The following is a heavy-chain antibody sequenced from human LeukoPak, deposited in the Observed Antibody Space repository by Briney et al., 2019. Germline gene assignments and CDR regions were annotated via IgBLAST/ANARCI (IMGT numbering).Heavy chain of an antibody. V-gene: IGHV3-21*01. CDR1: GLTFSRYS. CDR3: VRDGDVVVVTATLDY. J-gene: IGHJ4*02. D-gene: IGHD2-21*02. CDR2: ISSSSSYI. Sequence: GGSLRLSCAASGLTFSRYSMNWVRQAPGKGLEWVSSISSSSSYIYYADSVKGRFTISRDNAKNTLYLQMNSLRAEDTAVYYCVRDGDVVVVTATLDYWGQGTLVTVSS.